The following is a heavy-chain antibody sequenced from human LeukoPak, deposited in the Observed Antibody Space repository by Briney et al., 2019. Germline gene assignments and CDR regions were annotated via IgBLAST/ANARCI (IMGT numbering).Heavy chain of an antibody. J-gene: IGHJ4*02. CDR3: ARRRDTAMVN. V-gene: IGHV4-59*08. D-gene: IGHD5-18*01. Sequence: PSETLSLTCTVSGGSISSYYWSWIRQPPGKGLEWIGYIYYSGSTNYNPSLKSRVTISVDTSKNQFSLKLSSVTAAETAVYYCARRRDTAMVNWGQGTLVTVSS. CDR1: GGSISSYY. CDR2: IYYSGST.